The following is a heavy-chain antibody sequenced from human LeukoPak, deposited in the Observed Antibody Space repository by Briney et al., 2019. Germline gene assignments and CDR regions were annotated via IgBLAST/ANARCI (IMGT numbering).Heavy chain of an antibody. CDR1: GGSMNNYD. CDR2: VFSRGTT. J-gene: IGHJ4*02. V-gene: IGHV4-4*07. D-gene: IGHD1-26*01. Sequence: SEPLSLTCTVSGGSMNNYDWNWIRQSPKKGLEWIGFVFSRGTTNFNPSFRSRLTMSIDTSRNKFSLRMTSMTADDTAVYFCARSWAAKWELTGQFDSWGQGRLVTVSS. CDR3: ARSWAAKWELTGQFDS.